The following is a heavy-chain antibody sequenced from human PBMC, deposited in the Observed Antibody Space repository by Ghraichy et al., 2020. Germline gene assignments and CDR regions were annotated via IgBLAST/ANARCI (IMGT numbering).Heavy chain of an antibody. J-gene: IGHJ4*02. CDR2: ITRSGSII. V-gene: IGHV3-48*03. Sequence: GGSPRLSCTASGFTFSGYEMNWVRQAPGKGLEWLSYITRSGSIIYYADSVKGRFTISRDNAKNSLHLQMNSLRDEDTAIYYCARDESDGGIDYWGQGTLVTVSS. D-gene: IGHD4-23*01. CDR1: GFTFSGYE. CDR3: ARDESDGGIDY.